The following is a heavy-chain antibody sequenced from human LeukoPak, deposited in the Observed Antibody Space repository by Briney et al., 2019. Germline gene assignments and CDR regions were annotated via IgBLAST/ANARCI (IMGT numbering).Heavy chain of an antibody. CDR2: IKGDGSEK. Sequence: PGGSLTLSCAASGFTFSAYWMSWVRQAPGKGLEWVAHIKGDGSEKYSVDSVKGRFTISRDNAKSSLYLQMNSLRAEDTALYYCARGGFGYVYFDYWGQGSLVTVSS. D-gene: IGHD2-8*01. V-gene: IGHV3-7*01. J-gene: IGHJ4*02. CDR3: ARGGFGYVYFDY. CDR1: GFTFSAYW.